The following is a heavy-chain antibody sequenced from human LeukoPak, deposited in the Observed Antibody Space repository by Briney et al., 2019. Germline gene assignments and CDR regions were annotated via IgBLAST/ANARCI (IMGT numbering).Heavy chain of an antibody. Sequence: SVKVSCKASGYTFTSYYMHWVRQAPGQGLEWMGGIIPIFGTANYAQKFQGRVTITADESTSTAYMELSSLRSEDTAVYYCARYSYGHQYYFDYWGQGTLVTVSS. J-gene: IGHJ4*02. CDR1: GYTFTSYY. CDR3: ARYSYGHQYYFDY. CDR2: IIPIFGTA. D-gene: IGHD5-18*01. V-gene: IGHV1-69*13.